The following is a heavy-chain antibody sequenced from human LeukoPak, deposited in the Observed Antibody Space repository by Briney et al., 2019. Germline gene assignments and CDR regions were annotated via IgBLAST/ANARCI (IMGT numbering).Heavy chain of an antibody. CDR2: IIPIFGTA. J-gene: IGHJ3*02. CDR1: GGTFSSYA. V-gene: IGHV1-69*05. CDR3: ARASYSSGYYHDAFDI. Sequence: SVKVSCKASGGTFSSYAISWVRQAPGQGLEWMGGIIPIFGTANYAQRFQGRVTITTDESTSTAYMELSSLRSEDTAVYYCARASYSSGYYHDAFDIWGQGTMVTVSS. D-gene: IGHD3-22*01.